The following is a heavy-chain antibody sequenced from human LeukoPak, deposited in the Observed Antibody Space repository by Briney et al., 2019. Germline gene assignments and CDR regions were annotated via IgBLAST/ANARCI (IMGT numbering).Heavy chain of an antibody. CDR2: INAYNGKT. Sequence: GASVRVSCKASGYTFTNYGISWVRQAPGQGLEWMGRINAYNGKTNYAQKLQGRVTMTTDTSTSTAYMELRSLRFDDTAMYYCARLRSTALRFLEWSLTRDDYYYMDVWGKGTTVTVSS. J-gene: IGHJ6*03. CDR1: GYTFTNYG. D-gene: IGHD3-3*01. V-gene: IGHV1-18*01. CDR3: ARLRSTALRFLEWSLTRDDYYYMDV.